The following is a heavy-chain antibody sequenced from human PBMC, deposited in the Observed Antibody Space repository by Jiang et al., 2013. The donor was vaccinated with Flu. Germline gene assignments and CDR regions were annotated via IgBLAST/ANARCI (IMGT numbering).Heavy chain of an antibody. CDR1: GFSFSTSGMC. V-gene: IGHV2-70*11. CDR2: IDWDGDE. J-gene: IGHJ5*02. CDR3: ARVRRGSYYEKWFDA. D-gene: IGHD1-26*01. Sequence: KPTQTLTLTCTFSGFSFSTSGMCVSWIRQPPGKALEWLARIDWDGDEYYSKSLRTRLTISKDTSKNQVVLRVTDMDPVDTATYYCARVRRGSYYEKWFDAWGQGTLVTVSS.